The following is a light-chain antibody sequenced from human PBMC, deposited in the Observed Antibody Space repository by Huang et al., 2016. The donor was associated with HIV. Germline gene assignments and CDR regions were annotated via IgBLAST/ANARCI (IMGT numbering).Light chain of an antibody. J-gene: IGKJ5*01. V-gene: IGKV1-39*01. CDR3: QQGYSALIT. CDR2: SAS. Sequence: DILLTQSPSSLSASVGDRVTITCRARRNINTYLNWYQQKPGKAPNLLIHSASTLQTGVPSRFSGSGSGTDFTLTVNSLQPEDSATYYCQQGYSALITFGQGTRL. CDR1: RNINTY.